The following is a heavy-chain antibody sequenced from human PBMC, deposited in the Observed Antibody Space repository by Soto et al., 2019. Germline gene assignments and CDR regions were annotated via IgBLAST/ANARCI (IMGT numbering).Heavy chain of an antibody. CDR3: ATPRDFYYGMDV. Sequence: GESLKISCKGSGYKFSNLWLGWVRQMPGKGLECIGVMYPGTSDIRYSPSFQGQVTISADHSISSAYLHWNSLKASDTALYYCATPRDFYYGMDVWGQGTTVTVSS. J-gene: IGHJ6*02. CDR2: MYPGTSDI. V-gene: IGHV5-51*01. CDR1: GYKFSNLW.